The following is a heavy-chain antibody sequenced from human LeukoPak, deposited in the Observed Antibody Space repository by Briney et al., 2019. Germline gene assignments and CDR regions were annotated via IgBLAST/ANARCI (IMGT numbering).Heavy chain of an antibody. CDR2: IYSGGST. CDR3: ARVSSGHGVVFDY. J-gene: IGHJ4*02. Sequence: TGGSLRLSCAASGFTVSSNYMSWVRQAPGKGLEWVSVIYSGGSTYYADSVKGRFTISRDNSKNTLYLQMNSLRAEDTAVYYCARVSSGHGVVFDYWGQGTLVTVSS. V-gene: IGHV3-53*01. CDR1: GFTVSSNY. D-gene: IGHD6-19*01.